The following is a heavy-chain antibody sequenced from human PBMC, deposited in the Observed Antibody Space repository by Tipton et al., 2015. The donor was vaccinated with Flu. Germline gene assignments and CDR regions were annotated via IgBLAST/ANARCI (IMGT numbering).Heavy chain of an antibody. V-gene: IGHV1-2*02. CDR2: INPKSGGR. J-gene: IGHJ4*02. Sequence: QLVQSAAEVKKPGASVKVSCRASGYTFTDYYIHWVRQAPGQGLEWMGWINPKSGGRKCAQKFQGRVTLTGDTSIRTVYMELNNLRADDRAVYFCARRTFDSWGQGTLVTVSS. CDR1: GYTFTDYY. CDR3: ARRTFDS.